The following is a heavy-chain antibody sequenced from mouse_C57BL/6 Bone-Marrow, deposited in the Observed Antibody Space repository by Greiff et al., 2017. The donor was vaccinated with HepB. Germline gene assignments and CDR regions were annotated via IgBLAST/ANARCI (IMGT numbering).Heavy chain of an antibody. CDR1: GYTFTSYW. Sequence: QVQLQQPGAGLVRPGTSVKLSCKASGYTFTSYWMHWVKQRPGQGLEWIGVIDPSDSYTNYNQKFKGKATLTVDTSSSTAYMQLSSLTSEDSAVYYCARKEVYDGYPYAMDYWGQGTSVTVSS. D-gene: IGHD2-3*01. J-gene: IGHJ4*01. V-gene: IGHV1-59*01. CDR3: ARKEVYDGYPYAMDY. CDR2: IDPSDSYT.